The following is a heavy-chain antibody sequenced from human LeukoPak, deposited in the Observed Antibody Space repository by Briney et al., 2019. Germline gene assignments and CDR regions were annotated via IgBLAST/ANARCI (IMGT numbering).Heavy chain of an antibody. Sequence: PSETLSLTCTVSGGSISSYYWSWIRQPPGKGLEWIGYIYHNENTRSTNFNPSLKSRVTISIDSSKNQFSLQLSSVTAADTAVYYCARLPGPNALGILTPLWGQGTLVTVSS. CDR1: GGSISSYY. J-gene: IGHJ4*02. V-gene: IGHV4-59*12. CDR2: IYHNENTRST. D-gene: IGHD3-9*01. CDR3: ARLPGPNALGILTPL.